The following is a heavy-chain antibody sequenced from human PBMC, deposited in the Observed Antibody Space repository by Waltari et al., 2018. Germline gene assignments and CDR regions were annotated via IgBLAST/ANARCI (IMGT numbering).Heavy chain of an antibody. CDR2: IYYTGST. CDR3: ARGGGGDWEWFDP. J-gene: IGHJ5*02. V-gene: IGHV4-59*01. D-gene: IGHD2-21*02. CDR1: GGFIGGFY. Sequence: VQLQESGPSLLKPSERLSVICTGPGGFIGGFYWSWVRQPPGKGLDWIGYIYYTGSTNFNPSLKSRVTMSVDTSKNQFSLKLSSVTAADTAFYYCARGGGGDWEWFDPWGQGTLVTVSS.